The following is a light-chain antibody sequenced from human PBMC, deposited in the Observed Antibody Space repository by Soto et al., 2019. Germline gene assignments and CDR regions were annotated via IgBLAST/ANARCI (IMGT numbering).Light chain of an antibody. Sequence: DIVMTQSADSLAVSLGERATINCKSSQSGLYSFNNQNYLAWYQQKPGQPPKLLIYCASTRESGVPDRFSGSGSGTDFTLTISSLQAEDVAVYYCQQYYSTPRTFGQGTKLEIK. CDR1: QSGLYSFNNQNY. CDR2: CAS. V-gene: IGKV4-1*01. CDR3: QQYYSTPRT. J-gene: IGKJ2*01.